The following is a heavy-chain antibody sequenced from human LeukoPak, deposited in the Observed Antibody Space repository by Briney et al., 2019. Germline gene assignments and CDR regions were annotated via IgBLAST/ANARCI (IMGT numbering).Heavy chain of an antibody. V-gene: IGHV3-33*06. D-gene: IGHD5-12*01. CDR3: AKGGATSPFDY. CDR2: IWSAENNK. Sequence: PGRSLRLSCAASGFTFRNYGMHWVRQAPGKGLEWVAVIWSAENNKYYADSVQGRFTISRDNSKNTVFLQMNSLGVGDTAIYFCAKGGATSPFDYWGQGSLVTVSS. CDR1: GFTFRNYG. J-gene: IGHJ4*02.